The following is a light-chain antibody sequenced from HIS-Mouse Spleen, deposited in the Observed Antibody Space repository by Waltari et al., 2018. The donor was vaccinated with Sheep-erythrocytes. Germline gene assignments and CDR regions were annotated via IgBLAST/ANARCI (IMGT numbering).Light chain of an antibody. CDR2: DVS. CDR1: SRDIGGYTY. J-gene: IGLJ1*01. Sequence: QSALNQPRAVCGSPGQSVTISCTGTSRDIGGYTYVSWYQQHPGKATLMIYDVSKRPSGVPDRFSGSKSGNTASLTISGLQAEDEADYYCCSYAGSYNHVFATGTKVTVL. V-gene: IGLV2-11*01. CDR3: CSYAGSYNHV.